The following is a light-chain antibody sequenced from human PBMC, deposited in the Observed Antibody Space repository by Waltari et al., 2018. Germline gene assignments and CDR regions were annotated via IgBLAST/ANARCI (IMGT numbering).Light chain of an antibody. V-gene: IGKV3-15*01. J-gene: IGKJ2*01. Sequence: EVLMTQSPATVSVSPGEGATLSCWASQSVRTNVPWFQQKPGQAPRLLIYGASTRATGIPARFSGSGAGTDFSLTISGLQSEDFAVYYCQQYSDGYTFGQGTKLEIK. CDR1: QSVRTN. CDR2: GAS. CDR3: QQYSDGYT.